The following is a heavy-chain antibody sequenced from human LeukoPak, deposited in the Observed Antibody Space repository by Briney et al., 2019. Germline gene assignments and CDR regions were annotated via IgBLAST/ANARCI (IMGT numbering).Heavy chain of an antibody. Sequence: GTSLRLSCAASGFTFSSYAMHWVRQAPGKGLEWVAVISYDGSNTYYADSVKGRFTISRDNSKNTLYLQMNSLRAEDTAVFYCARDRGKLLAPYSYYGMDVWGQGTTVTVSS. J-gene: IGHJ6*02. CDR2: ISYDGSNT. D-gene: IGHD1-26*01. CDR1: GFTFSSYA. CDR3: ARDRGKLLAPYSYYGMDV. V-gene: IGHV3-30*04.